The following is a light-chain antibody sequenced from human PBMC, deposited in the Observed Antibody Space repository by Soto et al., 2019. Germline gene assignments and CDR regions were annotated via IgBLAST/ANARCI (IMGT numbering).Light chain of an antibody. CDR1: SSNIGAGYD. Sequence: QSVLTQPPSVSGAPGQRVTISCTGCSSNIGAGYDVHWYQQLPGTAPKLLIYGNSNRPSGVPDRFSGSKSGTSASLAITGLQAEDEADYYCQSYDSSLSGYVCGTGTKVTVL. V-gene: IGLV1-40*01. CDR2: GNS. J-gene: IGLJ1*01. CDR3: QSYDSSLSGYV.